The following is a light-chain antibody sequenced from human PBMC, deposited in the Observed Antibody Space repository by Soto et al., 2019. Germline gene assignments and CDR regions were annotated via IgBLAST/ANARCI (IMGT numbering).Light chain of an antibody. Sequence: EIVMTQSPATLSVSPGERATLSCRASQSVSSYLAWYQQKPGQAPRLLIYGASIRATGIPARFSGSGSGTEFTLTISSLQSEDFAVYYCQQYNNWPPLFTFGPGTKVDIK. V-gene: IGKV3D-15*01. CDR2: GAS. CDR3: QQYNNWPPLFT. CDR1: QSVSSY. J-gene: IGKJ3*01.